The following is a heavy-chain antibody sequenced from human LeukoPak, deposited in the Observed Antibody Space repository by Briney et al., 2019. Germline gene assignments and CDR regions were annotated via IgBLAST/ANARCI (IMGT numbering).Heavy chain of an antibody. Sequence: GESLKISCQASGYSFTNYWIGWVRQMPGKGLEWMGIIYPGDSDTRYSPSFQGQVTISADKSISTAYLQWSSLKASDTAMYYCARGYCGGDCEANNWFDPWGQGTLVTVSS. CDR3: ARGYCGGDCEANNWFDP. CDR2: IYPGDSDT. D-gene: IGHD2-21*02. V-gene: IGHV5-51*01. CDR1: GYSFTNYW. J-gene: IGHJ5*02.